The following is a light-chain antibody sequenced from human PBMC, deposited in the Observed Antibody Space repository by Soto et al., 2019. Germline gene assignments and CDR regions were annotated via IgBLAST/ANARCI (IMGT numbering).Light chain of an antibody. J-gene: IGLJ1*01. CDR1: SSDVGGYNY. Sequence: QSALTQPASVSGSPGQSITISCTGTSSDVGGYNYVSWYQQHPGKAPKLMIYEVSNRPSGVSNRFSGSKSGHTASLTISGLQSEDEADYFCLSYKTDNTFVFGTGTKLTVL. V-gene: IGLV2-14*01. CDR3: LSYKTDNTFV. CDR2: EVS.